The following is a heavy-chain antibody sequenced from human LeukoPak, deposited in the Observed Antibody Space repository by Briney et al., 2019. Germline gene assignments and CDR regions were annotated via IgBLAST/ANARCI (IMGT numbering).Heavy chain of an antibody. D-gene: IGHD5-24*01. CDR1: GFIFSSYN. J-gene: IGHJ3*02. V-gene: IGHV3-48*01. CDR2: ISSSSSTI. Sequence: GGSLRLSCAASGFIFSSYNMNWVRQAPGKGLEWVSYISSSSSTIYYADSVKGRFTISRDNSKNTLYLQMNSLRAEDTAVYYCAKEPRDGYPYAFDIWGQGTMVTVSS. CDR3: AKEPRDGYPYAFDI.